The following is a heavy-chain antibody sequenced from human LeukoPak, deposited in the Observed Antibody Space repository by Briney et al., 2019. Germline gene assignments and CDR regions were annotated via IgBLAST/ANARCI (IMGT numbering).Heavy chain of an antibody. D-gene: IGHD3-3*01. V-gene: IGHV4-34*01. CDR2: INHSGST. Sequence: KPSETLSLTCAVYGGSFSGYYWSWIRQPPGKGLEWIGEINHSGSTNYNPSLKSRVTISVDTSKNRFSLKLSSVTAADTAVYYCASTYYDFWSGYRDYYMDVWGKGTTVTVSS. CDR3: ASTYYDFWSGYRDYYMDV. J-gene: IGHJ6*03. CDR1: GGSFSGYY.